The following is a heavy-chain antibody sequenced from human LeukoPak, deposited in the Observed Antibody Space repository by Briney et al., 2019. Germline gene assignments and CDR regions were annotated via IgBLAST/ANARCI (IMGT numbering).Heavy chain of an antibody. V-gene: IGHV3-21*01. J-gene: IGHJ4*02. CDR3: AREQWLAPDY. D-gene: IGHD6-19*01. CDR2: ISSSSSYI. CDR1: GFTFSSYS. Sequence: GGSLRLSCAASGFTFSSYSMNWVRQAPGKGLEWVSSISSSSSYISYADSVKGRFTISRDNAKNSLYLQMNSLRAEDTAVYYCAREQWLAPDYWGQGTLVTVSS.